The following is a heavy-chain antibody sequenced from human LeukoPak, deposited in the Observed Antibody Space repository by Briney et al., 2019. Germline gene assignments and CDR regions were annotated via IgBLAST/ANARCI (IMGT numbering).Heavy chain of an antibody. V-gene: IGHV4-59*01. J-gene: IGHJ2*01. CDR1: GASISSYY. Sequence: SETLSLTCTASGASISSYYWSWIRQPPGKGLEWIGYIYYSGTTNYNPSLKSRVTISVDTSNNQFSLKLSSVTAADTAVYYCARSPHYFDSSGYTVGWYCDLWGRGTLVTVSS. CDR2: IYYSGTT. D-gene: IGHD3-22*01. CDR3: ARSPHYFDSSGYTVGWYCDL.